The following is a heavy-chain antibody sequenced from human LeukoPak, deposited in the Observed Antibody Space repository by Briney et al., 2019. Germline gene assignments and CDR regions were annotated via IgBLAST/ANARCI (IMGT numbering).Heavy chain of an antibody. CDR3: ARDPTYYLRYGYFDS. Sequence: PGGSLRLSCAASGFTFNSHWMHWVRQTPGKGLVWVSRINTDESKINHADSVRGRFTISRDNANNVLYLQMNSLRAEDTAVYYCARDPTYYLRYGYFDSWGQGTLVTVSS. CDR1: GFTFNSHW. V-gene: IGHV3-74*01. D-gene: IGHD1-26*01. J-gene: IGHJ4*02. CDR2: INTDESKI.